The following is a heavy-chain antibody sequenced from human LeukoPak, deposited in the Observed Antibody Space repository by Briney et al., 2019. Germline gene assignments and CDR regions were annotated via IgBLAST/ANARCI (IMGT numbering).Heavy chain of an antibody. V-gene: IGHV3-23*01. D-gene: IGHD4-17*01. CDR3: AKDRSDYGDYVNWFDP. CDR1: GFTLSSYA. CDR2: ISGSGGST. Sequence: PGGSLRLSCAASGFTLSSYAMSWVRQAPGKGLEWVSAISGSGGSTYYADSVKGRFTISRDNSKNTLYLQMNSLRAEDTAVYYCAKDRSDYGDYVNWFDPWGQGTLVTVSS. J-gene: IGHJ5*02.